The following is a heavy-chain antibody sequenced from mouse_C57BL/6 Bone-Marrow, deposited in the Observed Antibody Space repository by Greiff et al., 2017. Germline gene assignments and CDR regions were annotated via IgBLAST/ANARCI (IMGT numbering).Heavy chain of an antibody. CDR2: IRNKANNHAT. CDR1: GFTFSDAW. J-gene: IGHJ3*01. V-gene: IGHV6-6*01. D-gene: IGHD1-2*01. Sequence: EVQLVESGGGLVQPGGSMKLSCAASGFTFSDAWMDWVRQSPEKGLEWVAEIRNKANNHATYYAESVKGRFTISRDDSKSSVYLQMNSLRAEDTGIYYCTRITTAWGFAYWGQGTLVTVSA. CDR3: TRITTAWGFAY.